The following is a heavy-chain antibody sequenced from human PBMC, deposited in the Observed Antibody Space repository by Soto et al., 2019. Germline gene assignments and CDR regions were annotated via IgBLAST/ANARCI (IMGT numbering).Heavy chain of an antibody. CDR1: GFTFGDYA. CDR3: TRDRRSIAVAAPPDY. CDR2: IRSKAYGGTT. D-gene: IGHD6-19*01. J-gene: IGHJ4*02. V-gene: IGHV3-49*03. Sequence: EVQLVESGGGLVQPGRSLRLSCTASGFTFGDYAVSWFRQAPGKGLEWVGFIRSKAYGGTTEYAASVKGRFTISRDDSKSIAYLQMNSLKTEDTAVYYCTRDRRSIAVAAPPDYWGQGTLVTVSS.